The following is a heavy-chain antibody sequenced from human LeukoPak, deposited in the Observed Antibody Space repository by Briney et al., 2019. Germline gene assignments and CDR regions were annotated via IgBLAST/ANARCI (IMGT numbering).Heavy chain of an antibody. CDR2: IIPIFGTA. CDR3: ARDTAGSGSYYNDGSAFDI. CDR1: GGTFSSYA. V-gene: IGHV1-69*05. J-gene: IGHJ3*02. D-gene: IGHD3-10*01. Sequence: SVKVSCKASGGTFSSYAISWVRQAPGQGLEWMGGIIPIFGTANYAQKFQGRVAITTDESTSTAYMELSSLRSEDTAVYYCARDTAGSGSYYNDGSAFDIWGQGTMVTVSS.